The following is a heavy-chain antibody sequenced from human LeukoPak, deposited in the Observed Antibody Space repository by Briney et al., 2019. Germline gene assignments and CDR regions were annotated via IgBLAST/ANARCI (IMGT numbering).Heavy chain of an antibody. Sequence: GSSVKVSCKASGGTFSSYAISWVRQAPGQGLKWMGWISAYNGNTNYAQKLQGRVTMTTDTSTSTAYMELRSLRSDDTAVYYCAREIYDFWSGYYSYYYYYGMDVWGQGTTVTVSS. V-gene: IGHV1-18*01. CDR2: ISAYNGNT. CDR1: GGTFSSYA. D-gene: IGHD3-3*01. CDR3: AREIYDFWSGYYSYYYYYGMDV. J-gene: IGHJ6*02.